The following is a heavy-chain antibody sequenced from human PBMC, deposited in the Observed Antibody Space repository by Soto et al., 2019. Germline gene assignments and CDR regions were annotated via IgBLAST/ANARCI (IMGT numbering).Heavy chain of an antibody. D-gene: IGHD2-15*01. CDR1: GGTFSSYA. Sequence: VSCKASGGTFSSYAISWVRQAPGQGLEWMGGIIPIFGTANYAQKFQGRVTITADESTSTAYMELSSLRSEDTAVYYCARSGGGSPDWYFDLWGRGTLVTSPQ. CDR2: IIPIFGTA. V-gene: IGHV1-69*01. J-gene: IGHJ2*01. CDR3: ARSGGGSPDWYFDL.